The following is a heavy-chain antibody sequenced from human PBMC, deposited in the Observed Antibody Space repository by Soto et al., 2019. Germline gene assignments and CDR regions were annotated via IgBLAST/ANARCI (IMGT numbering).Heavy chain of an antibody. J-gene: IGHJ6*02. CDR1: GYTFTRYG. CDR3: ARECLVLVPTTVNSDYYYYAMDV. V-gene: IGHV1-18*01. D-gene: IGHD4-17*01. Sequence: KNHLASVKVTCKASGYTFTRYGISWVRQAPGQGLEWMGWIIPNYAKSKYAQKFQGRVTITADESTSTVYMELRTLRPEDTAVYYCARECLVLVPTTVNSDYYYYAMDVWGQGTTVTVSS. CDR2: IIPNYAKS.